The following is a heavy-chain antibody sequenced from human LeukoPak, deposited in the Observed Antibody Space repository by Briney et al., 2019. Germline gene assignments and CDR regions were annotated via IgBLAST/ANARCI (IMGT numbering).Heavy chain of an antibody. Sequence: GGSLRLSCAASGFTFSSYGMNWVRQAPGKGLEWVSSISSSSSYIYYADSVKGRFTISRDNAKNSLYLQMNSLRAEDTAVYYCAKRASTGTTAFDIWGQGTMVTVSS. CDR3: AKRASTGTTAFDI. CDR2: ISSSSSYI. J-gene: IGHJ3*02. V-gene: IGHV3-21*01. D-gene: IGHD1-7*01. CDR1: GFTFSSYG.